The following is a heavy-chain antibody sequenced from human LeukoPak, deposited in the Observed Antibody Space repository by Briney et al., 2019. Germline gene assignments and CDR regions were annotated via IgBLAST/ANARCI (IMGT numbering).Heavy chain of an antibody. D-gene: IGHD1-26*01. CDR3: AIQHPTVGATGNY. J-gene: IGHJ4*02. Sequence: ASVKVSCKVSGYTFTDYYMHWVRQAPGQGLEWMGRINPNSGGTNYAQKFQGRVTMTRDTSISTAYMELSRLRSDDTAVYYCAIQHPTVGATGNYWGQGTLVTVSS. CDR1: GYTFTDYY. CDR2: INPNSGGT. V-gene: IGHV1-2*06.